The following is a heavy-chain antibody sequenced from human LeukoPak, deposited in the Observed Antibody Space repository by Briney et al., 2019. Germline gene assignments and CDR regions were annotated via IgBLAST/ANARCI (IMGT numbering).Heavy chain of an antibody. CDR2: IYSGGST. J-gene: IGHJ4*02. CDR1: GFTVSSNY. D-gene: IGHD3-22*01. Sequence: GGSLRLSCAASGFTVSSNYMSWVRQAPGKGLEWVSVIYSGGSTYYADSVKGRFTISRDNSKNTLYLQMNSLRAEDTAVYYCAEDGGGYDTSGYYYGDYWGQGTLVTVSS. V-gene: IGHV3-66*01. CDR3: AEDGGGYDTSGYYYGDY.